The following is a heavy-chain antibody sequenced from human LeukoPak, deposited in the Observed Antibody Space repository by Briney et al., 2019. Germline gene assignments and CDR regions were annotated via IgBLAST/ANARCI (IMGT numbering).Heavy chain of an antibody. D-gene: IGHD3-22*01. CDR2: ISGSGGNT. CDR1: GFTFSSYS. CDR3: AKDGALVAMIVVPFDP. J-gene: IGHJ5*02. V-gene: IGHV3-23*01. Sequence: GGSLTLSCAASGFTFSSYSMSWVRPAPGKGLEGVSAISGSGGNTYYADSVKGPFTISRDNSKNTLYLQMNSLRAEDTAVYYCAKDGALVAMIVVPFDPWGQGTLVTVSS.